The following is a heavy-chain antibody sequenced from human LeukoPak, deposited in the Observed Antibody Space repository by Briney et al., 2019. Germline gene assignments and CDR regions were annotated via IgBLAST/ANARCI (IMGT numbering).Heavy chain of an antibody. D-gene: IGHD4-17*01. J-gene: IGHJ6*02. CDR2: ISTSGSAI. CDR3: ARDLRMTSVTTESYYYYAMDV. CDR1: GFTFSTYN. V-gene: IGHV3-48*04. Sequence: GGSMRLSCAASGFTFSTYNMNWVRQAPGKGLEWVSYISTSGSAIHYADSVKGRFTISRVNAKNSLYLQMNTLRAEDSAVYYCARDLRMTSVTTESYYYYAMDVWGRGTTVTVSS.